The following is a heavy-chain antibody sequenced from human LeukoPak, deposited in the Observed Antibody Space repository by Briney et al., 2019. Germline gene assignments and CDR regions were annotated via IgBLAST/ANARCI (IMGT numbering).Heavy chain of an antibody. CDR1: GYIFTTYW. CDR2: IDPRDSDT. J-gene: IGHJ3*01. V-gene: IGHV5-51*01. Sequence: GESLKISCKVSGYIFTTYWIGWVRQMPGKGLDWMGIIDPRDSDTRYSPSFQGQVTISVDKSINTAYLQWSRLKASDTAIYYSARTLNHDTFDVWGQGTLVTVPS. CDR3: ARTLNHDTFDV.